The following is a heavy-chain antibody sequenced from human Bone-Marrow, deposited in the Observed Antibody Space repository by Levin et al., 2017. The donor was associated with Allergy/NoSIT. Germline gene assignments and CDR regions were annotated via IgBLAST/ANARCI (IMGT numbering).Heavy chain of an antibody. CDR3: TRDSHRPGPELDY. CDR1: GFAFSTYW. J-gene: IGHJ4*02. CDR2: IKEDGSEK. V-gene: IGHV3-7*01. Sequence: SGGSLRLSCEASGFAFSTYWMGWVRQAPGKGLEWVANIKEDGSEKYYLDSVKGRFTISRDNAKNSLHLQMNSLRAEDTAVYYCTRDSHRPGPELDYWGQGTLVTVSS. D-gene: IGHD6-6*01.